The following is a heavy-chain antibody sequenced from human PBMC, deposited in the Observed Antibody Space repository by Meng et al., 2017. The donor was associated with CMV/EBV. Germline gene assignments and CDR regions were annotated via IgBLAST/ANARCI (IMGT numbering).Heavy chain of an antibody. D-gene: IGHD1-1*01. V-gene: IGHV1-8*02. CDR1: GYTFTSYD. J-gene: IGHJ3*02. CDR2: MNPNSGNT. CDR3: ARVVETGTTEDAFDI. Sequence: ASVKVSCKASGYTFTSYDINWVGQATGQGLEWMGWMNPNSGNTGYAQKFQGRVTMTRDTSISTAYMELSRLRSDDTAVYYCARVVETGTTEDAFDIWGQGTMVTVSS.